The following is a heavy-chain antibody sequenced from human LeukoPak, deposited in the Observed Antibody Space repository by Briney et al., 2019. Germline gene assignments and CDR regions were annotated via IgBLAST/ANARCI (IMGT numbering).Heavy chain of an antibody. V-gene: IGHV4-59*11. CDR1: GGSISSHY. D-gene: IGHD3-3*01. J-gene: IGHJ4*02. CDR2: IYYSGST. Sequence: SETLSLTCTVSGGSISSHYWSWIRQPPGKGLEWIGYIYYSGSTNYNPSLKSRVTISVDTSKNQFSLKLSSVTAADTAVYYCAREGTYYDFSSGYSDPVYYFDYWGQGTLVTVSS. CDR3: AREGTYYDFSSGYSDPVYYFDY.